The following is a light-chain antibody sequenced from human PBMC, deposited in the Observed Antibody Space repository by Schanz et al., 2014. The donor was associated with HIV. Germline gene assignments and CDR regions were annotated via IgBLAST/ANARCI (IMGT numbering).Light chain of an antibody. V-gene: IGKV1-5*01. CDR1: QSISSW. Sequence: DIQMTQSPSTLSASVGDRVTITCRASQSISSWLAWYQQKPGKAPKLLIYAASSLQSGVPSRFSGSGSGTEFTLTISNLEPDDFATYYCQQYNTYWTFGQGTRVEIK. J-gene: IGKJ1*01. CDR2: AAS. CDR3: QQYNTYWT.